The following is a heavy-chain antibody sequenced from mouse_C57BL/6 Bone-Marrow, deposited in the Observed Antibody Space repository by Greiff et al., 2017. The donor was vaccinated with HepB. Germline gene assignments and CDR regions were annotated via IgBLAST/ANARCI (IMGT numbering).Heavy chain of an antibody. D-gene: IGHD2-3*01. CDR2: ISSGGDYI. CDR3: TREADGYYPFNY. V-gene: IGHV5-9-1*02. J-gene: IGHJ2*01. Sequence: VQLKESGEGLVKPGGSLKLSCAASGFTFSSYAMSWVRQTPEKRLEWVAYISSGGDYIYYADPVKGRFTISRDNARNTRYLQMSSLKSEDTAMYYCTREADGYYPFNYWGQGTTLTVSS. CDR1: GFTFSSYA.